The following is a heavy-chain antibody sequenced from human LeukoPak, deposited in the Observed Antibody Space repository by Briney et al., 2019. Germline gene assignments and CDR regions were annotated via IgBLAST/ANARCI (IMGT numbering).Heavy chain of an antibody. CDR3: TRSDRRYFQH. Sequence: SETLSLTCTVSGGSISRHYWSWIRQPPGKGLEWIGYIYYSGSTNYNPSLKSRVTISVDTSKNQFSLKLSSVTAADTAVYYSTRSDRRYFQHWGQGTLVTVSS. CDR2: IYYSGST. V-gene: IGHV4-59*11. J-gene: IGHJ1*01. CDR1: GGSISRHY.